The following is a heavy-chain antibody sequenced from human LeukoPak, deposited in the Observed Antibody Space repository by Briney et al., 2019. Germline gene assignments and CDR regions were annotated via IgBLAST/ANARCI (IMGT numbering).Heavy chain of an antibody. Sequence: PGGSLRLSCAASGFTFSSYSMNWVRQAPGKGLEWVSVIGTDGVTTYYADSFKGRFTISRDNAKSTLYLQMNSLRAEDTAVYYCAKVASGWADDYWGQGTLVTVSS. CDR2: IGTDGVTT. D-gene: IGHD6-19*01. CDR1: GFTFSSYS. CDR3: AKVASGWADDY. J-gene: IGHJ4*02. V-gene: IGHV3-23*01.